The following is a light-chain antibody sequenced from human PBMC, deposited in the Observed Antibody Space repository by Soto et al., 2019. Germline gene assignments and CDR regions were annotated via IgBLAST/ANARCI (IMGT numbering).Light chain of an antibody. J-gene: IGKJ1*01. CDR1: QTISSK. CDR3: QHYNSYSDA. CDR2: KAS. Sequence: DIQMTQSPSTLSGSVGDRVTITCRASQTISSKLAWYHQKPGKAPKLLIYKASTLKSGVPSRFSGSGSGTEVTLTISSLQPDDFATYYCQHYNSYSDAFGQGTKVELK. V-gene: IGKV1-5*03.